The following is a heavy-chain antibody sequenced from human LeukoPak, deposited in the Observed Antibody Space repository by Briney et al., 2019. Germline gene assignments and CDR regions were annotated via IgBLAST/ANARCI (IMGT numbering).Heavy chain of an antibody. J-gene: IGHJ5*02. CDR3: AVWGRLGTHH. V-gene: IGHV4-59*08. CDR1: GGSISSYY. CDR2: IYYSGST. D-gene: IGHD3-16*01. Sequence: SETLSLTCTVSGGSISSYYWSWIRQPPGKGLEWIGYIYYSGSTNYNPSLKRRVTISVDASKNQFSLKLSSVTAADTAVLYGAVWGRLGTHHWRQGTLVPVPS.